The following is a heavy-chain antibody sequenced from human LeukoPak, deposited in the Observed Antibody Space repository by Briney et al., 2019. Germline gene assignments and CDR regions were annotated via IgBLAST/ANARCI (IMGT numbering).Heavy chain of an antibody. J-gene: IGHJ4*02. CDR3: TAGVGSSDHDY. CDR2: VKSKTSGGTV. V-gene: IGHV3-15*01. D-gene: IGHD1-26*01. Sequence: GGSLRLSCAASGFTFTNAWMRWVRQAPGKGLEWVGRVKSKTSGGTVDYAAPVNVRFTISRDDSKNTLWLQMNSLKTEDTAVYYCTAGVGSSDHDYWGQGTLVTVSS. CDR1: GFTFTNAW.